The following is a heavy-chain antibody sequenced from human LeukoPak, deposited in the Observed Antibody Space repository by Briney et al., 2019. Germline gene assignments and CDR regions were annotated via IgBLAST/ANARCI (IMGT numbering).Heavy chain of an antibody. D-gene: IGHD3-10*01. CDR2: IYPGDSDT. CDR1: GYSFTTYW. J-gene: IGHJ3*01. V-gene: IGHV5-51*01. Sequence: GESLKISCKGSGYSFTTYWIGWVRQMPGKGLEWMGIIYPGDSDTRYSPSFQGQVTISADKSISTAYLQWSSLKASDTAIYYCARLLAHGSESTRAFDFWGQETMVTVSS. CDR3: ARLLAHGSESTRAFDF.